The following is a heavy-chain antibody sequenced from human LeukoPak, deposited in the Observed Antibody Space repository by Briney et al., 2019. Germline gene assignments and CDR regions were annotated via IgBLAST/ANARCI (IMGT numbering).Heavy chain of an antibody. J-gene: IGHJ6*03. CDR2: INTNTGNP. CDR1: GYTFTSYG. D-gene: IGHD6-13*01. Sequence: GASVKVSCKASGYTFTSYGISWVRQAPGQGLEWMGWINTNTGNPTYAQGFTGRFVFSLDTSVSTAYLQISSLKAEDTAVYYCARDQSSSWSSYYYMDVWAKGTTVTVSS. V-gene: IGHV7-4-1*02. CDR3: ARDQSSSWSSYYYMDV.